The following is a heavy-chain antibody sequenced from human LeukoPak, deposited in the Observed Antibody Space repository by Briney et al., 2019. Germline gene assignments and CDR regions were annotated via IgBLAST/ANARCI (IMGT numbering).Heavy chain of an antibody. V-gene: IGHV4-39*01. CDR2: IFYSGST. D-gene: IGHD5-24*01. CDR3: ARGRRDGYTLYYMDV. J-gene: IGHJ6*03. Sequence: SETLSLTCTVSSGSISTSNYYWGWVRQPPGKALEWIGNIFYSGSTYYSPSLKSRVTISIDTSKNQFSLKLNSVTAADTAVYYCARGRRDGYTLYYMDVWGKGTTVTISS. CDR1: SGSISTSNYY.